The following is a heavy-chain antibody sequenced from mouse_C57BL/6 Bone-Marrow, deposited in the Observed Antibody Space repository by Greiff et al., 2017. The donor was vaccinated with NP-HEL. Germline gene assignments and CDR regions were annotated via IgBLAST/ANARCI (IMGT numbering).Heavy chain of an antibody. D-gene: IGHD2-4*01. CDR1: GFTFSDYG. J-gene: IGHJ3*01. CDR2: ISNLAYSI. V-gene: IGHV5-15*01. CDR3: ASLIYYDYDGGFAY. Sequence: EVKLVESGGGLVQPGGSLKLSCAASGFTFSDYGMAWVRQAPRKGPEWVAFISNLAYSIYYADTVTGRFTISRENAKNTLYLEMSSLRSEDTAMYYCASLIYYDYDGGFAYGGQGTLVTVSA.